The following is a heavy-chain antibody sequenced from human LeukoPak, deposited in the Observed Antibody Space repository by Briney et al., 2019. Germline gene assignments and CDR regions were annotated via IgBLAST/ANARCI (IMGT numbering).Heavy chain of an antibody. J-gene: IGHJ4*02. V-gene: IGHV4-31*03. CDR3: ARGIHTDDYGDYDPGDYYFDY. Sequence: SETLSLTCTVSGGSISSGGYYWSWIRQHPGKGLEWIGYIYYSGSTYYNPSLKSRVTISVDTSKNQFSLKLSSVTAADTAVYYCARGIHTDDYGDYDPGDYYFDYWGQGTLVTVSS. CDR2: IYYSGST. D-gene: IGHD4-17*01. CDR1: GGSISSGGYY.